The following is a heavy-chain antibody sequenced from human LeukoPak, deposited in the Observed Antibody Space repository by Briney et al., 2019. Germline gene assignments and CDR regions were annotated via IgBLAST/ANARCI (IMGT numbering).Heavy chain of an antibody. CDR1: EYTFTSYY. CDR2: INPNSGGT. J-gene: IGHJ5*02. Sequence: ASVKVSCKASEYTFTSYYMHWVRQAPGQGLEWMGWINPNSGGTNYAQKFQGRVTMTRDMSTSTDYMELSSLRSEDTAVYYCARDNSVEDTAWWFDPWGQGTLVTVSS. D-gene: IGHD4-23*01. CDR3: ARDNSVEDTAWWFDP. V-gene: IGHV1-2*02.